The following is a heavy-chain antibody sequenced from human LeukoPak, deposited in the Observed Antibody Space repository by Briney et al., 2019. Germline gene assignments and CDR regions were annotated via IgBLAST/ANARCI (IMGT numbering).Heavy chain of an antibody. D-gene: IGHD3-10*01. Sequence: GSLRLSCAASGFAFSSYAMSWIRQPPGKGLEWIGYIYYSGSTNYNPSLKSRVTISVDTSKNQFSLKLSSVTAADTAVYYCARAPYGSGSYYYYGMDVWGQGTTVTVSS. CDR2: IYYSGST. CDR1: GFAFSSYA. CDR3: ARAPYGSGSYYYYGMDV. V-gene: IGHV4-59*01. J-gene: IGHJ6*02.